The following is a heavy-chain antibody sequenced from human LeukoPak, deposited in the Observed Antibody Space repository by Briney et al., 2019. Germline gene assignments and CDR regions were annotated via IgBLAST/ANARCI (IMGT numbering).Heavy chain of an antibody. Sequence: SQTLSLTFAISGDSVSSNSAAWNWIRQSPSRGLEWLGRIYYRSKWKKDYAVSVGSRITINPDTSKNQFSLQLSSVTPEDTAVYYCARDWSGNVAIDYWGQGTLVTVSS. J-gene: IGHJ4*02. D-gene: IGHD3-10*01. CDR3: ARDWSGNVAIDY. CDR1: GDSVSSNSAA. CDR2: IYYRSKWKK. V-gene: IGHV6-1*01.